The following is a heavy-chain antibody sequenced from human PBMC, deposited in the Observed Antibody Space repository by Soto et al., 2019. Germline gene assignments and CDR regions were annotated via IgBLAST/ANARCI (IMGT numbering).Heavy chain of an antibody. V-gene: IGHV1-2*02. J-gene: IGHJ5*02. CDR3: ARMYYYDSSGYGSNWFDP. CDR2: INPNSGGT. D-gene: IGHD3-22*01. CDR1: GYTFTGYY. Sequence: ASVKVSCKAFGYTFTGYYMHWVRQAPGQGLEWMGWINPNSGGTNYAQKFQGRVTMTRDTSISTAYMELSRLRSDDTAVYYCARMYYYDSSGYGSNWFDPWGQGTLVTVSS.